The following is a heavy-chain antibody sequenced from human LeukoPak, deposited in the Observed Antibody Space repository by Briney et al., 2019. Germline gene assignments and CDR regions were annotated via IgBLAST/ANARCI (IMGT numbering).Heavy chain of an antibody. Sequence: GASVKVSCKASGYTFTSYAMHWVRQAPGQRLEWMGWINAGNGNTKYSQKFQGRVTITRDTSASTAYMELRSLRSDDTAVYYCARDYAPWSDYGDARWFQHWGQGTLVTVSS. V-gene: IGHV1-3*01. CDR1: GYTFTSYA. J-gene: IGHJ1*01. CDR3: ARDYAPWSDYGDARWFQH. CDR2: INAGNGNT. D-gene: IGHD4-17*01.